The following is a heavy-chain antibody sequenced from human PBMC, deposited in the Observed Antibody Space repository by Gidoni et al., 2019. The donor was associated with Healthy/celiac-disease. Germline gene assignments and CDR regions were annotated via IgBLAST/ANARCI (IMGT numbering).Heavy chain of an antibody. Sequence: QVKLQESGPGLVKPSQTLSLTCTVSGGSISSGGYYWSWIRQHPGKGLEWIGYIYYSGSTYYNPSLKSRVTISVDTSKNQFSLKLSSVTAADTAVYYCARDNKWLKYFDYWGQGTLVTVSS. CDR2: IYYSGST. V-gene: IGHV4-31*03. CDR3: ARDNKWLKYFDY. J-gene: IGHJ4*02. CDR1: GGSISSGGYY. D-gene: IGHD6-19*01.